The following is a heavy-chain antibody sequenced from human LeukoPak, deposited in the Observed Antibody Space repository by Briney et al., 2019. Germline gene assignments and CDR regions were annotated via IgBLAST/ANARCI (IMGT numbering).Heavy chain of an antibody. D-gene: IGHD6-19*01. Sequence: GGSLRLSCAASGFTFSTYAMHWVRQAPGKGLEWVGVISYDGGEKYYADSVRGRFTISRDNSKNTLYLQMSSLRSDDMAVYYCAREYTSGWKNWFDPWGQGTLVTVSS. CDR3: AREYTSGWKNWFDP. CDR2: ISYDGGEK. J-gene: IGHJ5*02. V-gene: IGHV3-30*04. CDR1: GFTFSTYA.